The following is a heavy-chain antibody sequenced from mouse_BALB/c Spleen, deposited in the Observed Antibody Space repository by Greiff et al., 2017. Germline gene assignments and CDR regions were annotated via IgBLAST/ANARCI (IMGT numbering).Heavy chain of an antibody. Sequence: EVHLVESGGGLVQPGGSLKLSCAASGFTFSSYGMSWVRQTPDKRLELVATINSNGGSTYYPDSVKGRFTISRDNAKNTLYLQMSSLKSEDTAMYYCAREPFAYWGQGTLVTVSA. CDR1: GFTFSSYG. J-gene: IGHJ3*01. CDR2: INSNGGST. CDR3: AREPFAY. V-gene: IGHV5-6-3*01.